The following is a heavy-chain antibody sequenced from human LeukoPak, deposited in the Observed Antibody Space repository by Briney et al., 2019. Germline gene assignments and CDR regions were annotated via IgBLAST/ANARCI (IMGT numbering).Heavy chain of an antibody. CDR1: GFTFSSYG. CDR2: ISSTSTYI. CDR3: ANGGSLVEMATITGDY. Sequence: GGSLRLSCAASGFTFSSYGMNWVRQAPGKALEWVSSISSTSTYIYYADSVKGRFTISRDNAKESLYLQMNSLRAEDTAVYYCANGGSLVEMATITGDYWGQGTLVTVSS. J-gene: IGHJ4*02. D-gene: IGHD5-24*01. V-gene: IGHV3-21*01.